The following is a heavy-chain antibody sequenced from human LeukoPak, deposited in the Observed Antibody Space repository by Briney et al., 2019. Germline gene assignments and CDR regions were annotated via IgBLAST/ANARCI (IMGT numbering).Heavy chain of an antibody. J-gene: IGHJ5*02. CDR2: INHSGST. CDR3: ARGNPIQLWTLRVYNWFDP. CDR1: GGSFSGYY. V-gene: IGHV4-34*01. Sequence: PSETLSLTCAVYGGSFSGYYWSWIRQPPGKGLEWIGEINHSGSTNYNPSLKSRVTISVDTSKNQFSLKLSSVTAADTAVYYCARGNPIQLWTLRVYNWFDPWGQGTLVTVS. D-gene: IGHD5-18*01.